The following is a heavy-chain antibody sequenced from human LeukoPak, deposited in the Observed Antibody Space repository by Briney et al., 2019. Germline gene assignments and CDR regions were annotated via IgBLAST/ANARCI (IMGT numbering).Heavy chain of an antibody. CDR3: ARGLLAVAGTGVDY. V-gene: IGHV1-8*01. CDR1: GYTFTSYD. CDR2: MNPNSGNT. Sequence: GASVKVSCKASGYTFTSYDINWVRQATGQGLELMGWMNPNSGNTGYAQKFQGRVTMTRNTSISTAYMELSSLRSEDTAVYYCARGLLAVAGTGVDYWGQGTLVTVSS. J-gene: IGHJ4*02. D-gene: IGHD6-19*01.